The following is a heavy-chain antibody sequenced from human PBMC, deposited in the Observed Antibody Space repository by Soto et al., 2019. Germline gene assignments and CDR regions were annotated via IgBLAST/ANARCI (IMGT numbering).Heavy chain of an antibody. J-gene: IGHJ6*02. CDR2: INHSGST. CDR3: ARGIRPYRSGGSCYPYYYYYYGMDV. CDR1: GGSFSGYY. D-gene: IGHD2-15*01. Sequence: SETLSLTCAVYGGSFSGYYWSWIRQPPGKGLEWIGEINHSGSTNYNPSLKSRVTISVDTSKNQFSLKLSSVTAADTAVYYCARGIRPYRSGGSCYPYYYYYYGMDVWGQGTTVTVSS. V-gene: IGHV4-34*01.